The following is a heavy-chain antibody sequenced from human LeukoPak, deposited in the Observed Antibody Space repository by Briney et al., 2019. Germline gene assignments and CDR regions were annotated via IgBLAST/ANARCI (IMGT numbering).Heavy chain of an antibody. CDR2: ISAYNGNT. CDR1: GYTFTSYG. J-gene: IGHJ3*02. Sequence: ASVKVSCKASGYTFTSYGISWVRQAPGQGLEWMGWISAYNGNTNYAQKLQGRVTMTTDTSTSTAYMELRSLRSDDTAVYYCARDQLLWFGEEWFDIWGQGTMVTVSS. CDR3: ARDQLLWFGEEWFDI. V-gene: IGHV1-18*01. D-gene: IGHD3-10*01.